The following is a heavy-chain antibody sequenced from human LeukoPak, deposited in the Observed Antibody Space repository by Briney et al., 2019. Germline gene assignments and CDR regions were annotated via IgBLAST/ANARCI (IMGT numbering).Heavy chain of an antibody. J-gene: IGHJ4*02. CDR3: AKDKHSGYSYGFVDY. D-gene: IGHD5-18*01. Sequence: GGSLRLSCAASGFTFDDYAMHWVRHAPGKGLEWVSGISWNSGSIGYADSVKGRFTISRDNAKNSLYLQMNSLRAEDTALYYCAKDKHSGYSYGFVDYWGQGTLVTVSS. V-gene: IGHV3-9*01. CDR1: GFTFDDYA. CDR2: ISWNSGSI.